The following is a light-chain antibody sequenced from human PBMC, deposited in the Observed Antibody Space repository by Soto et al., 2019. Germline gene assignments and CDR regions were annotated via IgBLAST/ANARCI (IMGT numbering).Light chain of an antibody. CDR2: AAS. V-gene: IGKV1-9*01. CDR3: QQLNSYPPSGFT. J-gene: IGKJ3*01. CDR1: QGISSY. Sequence: IQLTQSPSSLSASVGDRVTITCRASQGISSYLAWYQQKPGKAPKLLIYAASTLQSGVPSRFSGSGSGTDFTLTISSLQPEDFATYYCQQLNSYPPSGFTFGPGTKVDSK.